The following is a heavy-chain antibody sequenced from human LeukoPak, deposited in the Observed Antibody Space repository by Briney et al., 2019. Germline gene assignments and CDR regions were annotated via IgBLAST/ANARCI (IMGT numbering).Heavy chain of an antibody. D-gene: IGHD3-22*01. CDR2: IYYSGST. Sequence: SETLSLTCTVSGGSISSYYWSWIRQPPGKGLEWIGYIYYSGSTNYNPSLKSRVTISVGTSKNQFSLKLSSVTAADTAVYYCARRTYYYDSWGQGTLVTVSS. CDR3: ARRTYYYDS. J-gene: IGHJ4*02. V-gene: IGHV4-59*08. CDR1: GGSISSYY.